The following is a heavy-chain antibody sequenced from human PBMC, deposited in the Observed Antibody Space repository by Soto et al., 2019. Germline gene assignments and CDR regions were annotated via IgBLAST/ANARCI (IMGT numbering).Heavy chain of an antibody. J-gene: IGHJ4*02. CDR3: ASFRQQLVQYYFDY. CDR1: GGTFSSYA. Sequence: QVQLVQSGAEVKKPGSSVKVSCKASGGTFSSYAISWVRQAPGQGLEWMGGIIPIFGTANYAQKFQGRVTITADESTSTAYMERSSLRSEDTAVYYCASFRQQLVQYYFDYWGQGTLVTVSS. CDR2: IIPIFGTA. V-gene: IGHV1-69*01. D-gene: IGHD6-13*01.